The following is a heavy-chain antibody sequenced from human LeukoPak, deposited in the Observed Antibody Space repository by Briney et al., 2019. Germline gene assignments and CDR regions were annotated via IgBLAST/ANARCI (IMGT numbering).Heavy chain of an antibody. CDR2: INHSGST. J-gene: IGHJ4*02. D-gene: IGHD5-24*01. CDR3: ARGGGMATITPFDY. Sequence: SETLSLTCAVYGGSFSGYYWSWIRQPPGKGLEWIGEINHSGSTNYNPSLKSRVSISVDTSKNQFSLKLSSVTAADTAVYYCARGGGMATITPFDYWGRGTLVTVSS. V-gene: IGHV4-34*01. CDR1: GGSFSGYY.